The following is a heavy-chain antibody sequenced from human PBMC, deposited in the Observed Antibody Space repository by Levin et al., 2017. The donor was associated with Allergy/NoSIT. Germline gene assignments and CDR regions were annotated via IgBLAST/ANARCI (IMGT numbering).Heavy chain of an antibody. CDR2: ISSSSSYI. D-gene: IGHD6-19*01. CDR3: ARSGWGSGWYGGDFQH. Sequence: GGSLRLSCAASGFTFSSYSMNWVRQAPGKGLEWVSSISSSSSYIYYADSVKGRFTISRDNAKNSLYLQMNSLRAEDTAVYYCARSGWGSGWYGGDFQHWGQGTLVTVSS. J-gene: IGHJ1*01. V-gene: IGHV3-21*01. CDR1: GFTFSSYS.